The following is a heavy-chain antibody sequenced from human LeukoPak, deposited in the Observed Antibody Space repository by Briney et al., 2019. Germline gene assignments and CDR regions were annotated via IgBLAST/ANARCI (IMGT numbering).Heavy chain of an antibody. CDR1: GFTFSSYS. CDR3: ARDYDILTGYVLFDY. Sequence: GGSLRLSCAASGFTFSSYSMNWVRQALGKGLEWVSSISSSSSYIYYADSVKGRFTISRDNAKNSLYLQMNSLRAEDTAVYYCARDYDILTGYVLFDYWGQGTLVTVSS. D-gene: IGHD3-9*01. CDR2: ISSSSSYI. J-gene: IGHJ4*02. V-gene: IGHV3-21*01.